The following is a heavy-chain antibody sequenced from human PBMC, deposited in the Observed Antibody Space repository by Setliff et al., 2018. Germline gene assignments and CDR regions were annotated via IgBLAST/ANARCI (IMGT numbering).Heavy chain of an antibody. Sequence: GESLKISCKGSGYSFSNYWIGWVRQMSGKGLEWMGIIYPADSDTRYSPSSQGQVTISADKSISTAYLQWSSLKASDTAIYYCARNRVALYDAFDIWGQGTMVTVSS. CDR1: GYSFSNYW. CDR3: ARNRVALYDAFDI. D-gene: IGHD5-12*01. V-gene: IGHV5-51*01. J-gene: IGHJ3*02. CDR2: IYPADSDT.